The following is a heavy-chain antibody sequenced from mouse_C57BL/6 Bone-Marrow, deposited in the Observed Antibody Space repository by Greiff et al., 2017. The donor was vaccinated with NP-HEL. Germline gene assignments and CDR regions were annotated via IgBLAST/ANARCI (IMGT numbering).Heavy chain of an antibody. J-gene: IGHJ2*01. CDR1: GYSITSGYY. CDR2: ISYDGSN. D-gene: IGHD5-5*01. V-gene: IGHV3-6*01. Sequence: EVKLQESGPGLVKPSQSLSLTCSVTGYSITSGYYWNWIRQFPGNKLEWMGYISYDGSNNYNPSLKNRISITRDTSKNQFFLNLNSVTTEDTATYYCARDYPTLYYFDYWGQGTTLTVSS. CDR3: ARDYPTLYYFDY.